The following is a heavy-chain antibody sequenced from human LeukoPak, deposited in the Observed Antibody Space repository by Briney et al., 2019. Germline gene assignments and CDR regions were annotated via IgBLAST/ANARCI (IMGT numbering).Heavy chain of an antibody. CDR2: INPNSGGT. V-gene: IGHV1-2*02. CDR1: GYTFTGYY. Sequence: ASVKVSCKASGYTFTGYYMHWVRQAPGQGLEWMGWINPNSGGTNYAQKFQGRVTMTRDTSISTAYMELSRLRSDDTAVYYCAAIYSSSWWKLDYWGQGTLVTVSS. CDR3: AAIYSSSWWKLDY. J-gene: IGHJ4*02. D-gene: IGHD6-13*01.